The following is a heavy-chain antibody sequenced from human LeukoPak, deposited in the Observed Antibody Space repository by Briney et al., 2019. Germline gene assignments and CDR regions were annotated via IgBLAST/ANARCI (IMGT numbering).Heavy chain of an antibody. D-gene: IGHD2/OR15-2a*01. CDR1: GFTFSSYW. CDR2: IKSDGST. V-gene: IGHV3-74*01. J-gene: IGHJ5*02. CDR3: AKKHSTGLDP. Sequence: SGGSLRLSRAASGFTFSSYWMHWVRQTPGKGLVWVSRIKSDGSTIYADSVKGRFTISRDNSKNTLYLQMNSLRAEDTAVYYCAKKHSTGLDPWGQGTLVTVSS.